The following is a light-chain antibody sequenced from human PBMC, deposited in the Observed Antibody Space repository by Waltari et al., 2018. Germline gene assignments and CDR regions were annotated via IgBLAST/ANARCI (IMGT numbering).Light chain of an antibody. CDR1: QSITPY. Sequence: DIQMTQSPSSLTASVGDRVIVTCRASQSITPYLNWFQQRPGKAPTPLIHSTSTLHYGVTSRFSGNASVIDFSLTISPLQPEDFATYYCQQSFRTPRTFGQGTKV. J-gene: IGKJ3*01. CDR3: QQSFRTPRT. CDR2: STS. V-gene: IGKV1-39*01.